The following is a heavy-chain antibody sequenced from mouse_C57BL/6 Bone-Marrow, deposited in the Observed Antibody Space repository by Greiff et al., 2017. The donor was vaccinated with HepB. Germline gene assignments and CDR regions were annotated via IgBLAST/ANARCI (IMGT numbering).Heavy chain of an antibody. CDR1: GFNIKDYY. CDR2: IDPEDGET. J-gene: IGHJ4*01. V-gene: IGHV14-2*01. CDR3: ARDGSSHYAMDY. Sequence: VQLQQSGAELVKPGASVKLSCTASGFNIKDYYMHWVKQRTEQGLEWIGRIDPEDGETKYAQKFQGKATITADTSSNTAYLQLSSLTSEDTAVYYCARDGSSHYAMDYCGQGTSVTVSS. D-gene: IGHD1-1*01.